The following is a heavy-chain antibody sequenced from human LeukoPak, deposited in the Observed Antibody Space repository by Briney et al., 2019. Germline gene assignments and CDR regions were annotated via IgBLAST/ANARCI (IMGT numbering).Heavy chain of an antibody. CDR2: INHSGST. J-gene: IGHJ5*02. CDR3: ARGVVAATFWFDP. V-gene: IGHV4-34*01. Sequence: SETLSLTCAVYGGSFSGYYWSWIRQPPGKGLEGMGEINHSGSTNYNPSLKSRVTISVDTSKNQFSLKLSSVTAADTAVYYCARGVVAATFWFDPWGQGTLVTVSS. D-gene: IGHD2-15*01. CDR1: GGSFSGYY.